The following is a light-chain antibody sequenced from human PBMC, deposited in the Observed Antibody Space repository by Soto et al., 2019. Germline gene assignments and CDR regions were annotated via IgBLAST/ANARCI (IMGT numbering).Light chain of an antibody. CDR3: CAYAANSNVL. CDR2: EVS. CDR1: ASDVGSYKF. J-gene: IGLJ2*01. Sequence: QSALTQPASVSGSPGQSITISCTGTASDVGSYKFVSWYQHLPDKAPKLIIFEVSERPSGISDRFSGSKSGNTASLTISGLQAKDEADYYCCAYAANSNVLFGGGTKLTVL. V-gene: IGLV2-23*02.